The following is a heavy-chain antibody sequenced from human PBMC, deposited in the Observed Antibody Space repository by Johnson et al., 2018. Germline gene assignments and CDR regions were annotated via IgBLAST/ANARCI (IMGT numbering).Heavy chain of an antibody. CDR3: AKDYRIAVAGTKTYYYYYMDV. J-gene: IGHJ6*03. V-gene: IGHV3-9*01. Sequence: VQLVESGGGLVQPGRSXRLSCAASGFTFDDYAMHWVRQAPGKGLEWVSGISWNSGSIAYADSVKGRLTISRDNAKNSLYPQRNSLRAEDTALYYCAKDYRIAVAGTKTYYYYYMDVWGKGTTVTVSS. D-gene: IGHD6-19*01. CDR1: GFTFDDYA. CDR2: ISWNSGSI.